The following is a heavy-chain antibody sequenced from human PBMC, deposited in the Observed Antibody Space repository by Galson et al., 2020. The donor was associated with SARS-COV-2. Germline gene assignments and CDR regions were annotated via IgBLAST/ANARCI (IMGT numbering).Heavy chain of an antibody. CDR3: ARDVTVPYWYFDL. D-gene: IGHD4-17*01. J-gene: IGHJ2*01. CDR2: IWYDGSDK. Sequence: GESLKLSCAASGFTFSSYGMHWVRQAPGKGLEWVAVIWYDGSDKYYADSVKGRFTISRDNSKNTLYLQMNSLRAEDTAVYYCARDVTVPYWYFDLWGRGTLVTVSS. CDR1: GFTFSSYG. V-gene: IGHV3-33*01.